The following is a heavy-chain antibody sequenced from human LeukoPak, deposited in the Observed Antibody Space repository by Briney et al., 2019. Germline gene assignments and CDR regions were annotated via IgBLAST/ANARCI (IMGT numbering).Heavy chain of an antibody. CDR1: GFTFSSYW. V-gene: IGHV3-74*01. CDR3: ASPLDYYDSSGYRY. CDR2: INTDGSST. J-gene: IGHJ4*02. D-gene: IGHD3-22*01. Sequence: PGGSLRLSCAASGFTFSSYWMHWVRQAPGKGLVWVSRINTDGSSTSYADSVKGRFTIFRDNAKNTLYLQMNSLRAEDTAVYYCASPLDYYDSSGYRYWGQGTLVTVSS.